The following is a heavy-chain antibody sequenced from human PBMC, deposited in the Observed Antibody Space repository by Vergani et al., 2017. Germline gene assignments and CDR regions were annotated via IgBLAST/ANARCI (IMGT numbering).Heavy chain of an antibody. CDR3: ARARRGWSSGSYYYFDY. J-gene: IGHJ4*02. V-gene: IGHV3-53*04. CDR2: IYSSGST. D-gene: IGHD6-19*01. CDR1: GFTVSSYY. Sequence: EVQLVESGGGLVQPGGSLRLSCAASGFTVSSYYMSWVRQAPGKGLEWVSVIYSSGSTYYADSVKSRFTISRHNSKNTLYLQMNSLRAEDTAVYYCARARRGWSSGSYYYFDYWGQGTLVTVSS.